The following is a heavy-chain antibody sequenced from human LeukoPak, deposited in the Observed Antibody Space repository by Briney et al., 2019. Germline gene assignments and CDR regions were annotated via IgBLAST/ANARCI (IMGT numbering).Heavy chain of an antibody. CDR2: IKQDGSEK. Sequence: GGSLRLSCAASGFTFSNYWMNWVRQAPGKGLEWVANIKQDGSEKYYIDSVKGRFTISRDNAKNSLYLQMNSLRAEDTAVYYCARAPSRFFDLWGRGTLVTVSS. V-gene: IGHV3-7*01. J-gene: IGHJ2*01. CDR1: GFTFSNYW. CDR3: ARAPSRFFDL.